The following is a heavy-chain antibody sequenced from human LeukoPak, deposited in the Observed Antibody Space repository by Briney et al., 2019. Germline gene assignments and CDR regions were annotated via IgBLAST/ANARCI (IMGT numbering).Heavy chain of an antibody. CDR3: VKVRFDNSAHFDY. D-gene: IGHD3-3*01. CDR2: ISWNGDTT. J-gene: IGHJ4*02. CDR1: GFTFDDNA. V-gene: IGHV3-9*01. Sequence: PGGSLRLSCAASGFTFDDNAMHWVRQGPGKGLEWVSGISWNGDTTGYAASVKGRFTVSRDNAKNSLYLQMNSLRTEDTALYYCVKVRFDNSAHFDYWGQGTLVTVSS.